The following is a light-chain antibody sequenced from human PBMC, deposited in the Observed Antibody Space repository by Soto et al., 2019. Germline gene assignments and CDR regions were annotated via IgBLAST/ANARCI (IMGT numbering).Light chain of an antibody. J-gene: IGKJ1*01. Sequence: DIQMTQSPSNLPASVGDRVTITCRASQSISSWLAWYQQKPGKAPKLLIYDASSLESGVPSRFSGSGSGTEFTLTISSLQPDDFATYYCQQYNSYSPRTFGQGTKVDIK. CDR3: QQYNSYSPRT. V-gene: IGKV1-5*01. CDR1: QSISSW. CDR2: DAS.